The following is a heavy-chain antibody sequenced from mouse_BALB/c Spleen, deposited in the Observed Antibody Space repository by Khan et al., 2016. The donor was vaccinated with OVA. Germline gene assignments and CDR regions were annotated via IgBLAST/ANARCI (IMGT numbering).Heavy chain of an antibody. D-gene: IGHD2-3*01. Sequence: QVQLKESGPGLVAPSQSLSITCTVSGFSLTSYGVNWVRQPPGKGLEWLGVIWGDGSTNYHSALIPRLSISKDNSKSQGFLKLNRLQTEDTATYYGAKWGDGSTDAMDYWGQGTSVTVSS. V-gene: IGHV2-3*01. J-gene: IGHJ4*01. CDR1: GFSLTSYG. CDR2: IWGDGST. CDR3: AKWGDGSTDAMDY.